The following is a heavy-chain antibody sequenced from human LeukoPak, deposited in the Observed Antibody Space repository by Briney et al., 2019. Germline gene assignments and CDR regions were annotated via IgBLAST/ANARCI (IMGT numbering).Heavy chain of an antibody. CDR1: GFVLSNYA. CDR2: ISASGSRT. Sequence: GGSLRLSCAASGFVLSNYAMSWVRQAPGKGLEWVSTISASGSRTYYTDSVKGRFSISRDNSRNTMYLQMSSLRAEDTAIYYCAKHPQGAAGAHFDYWGQGTLVTVSS. J-gene: IGHJ4*02. CDR3: AKHPQGAAGAHFDY. V-gene: IGHV3-23*01. D-gene: IGHD6-13*01.